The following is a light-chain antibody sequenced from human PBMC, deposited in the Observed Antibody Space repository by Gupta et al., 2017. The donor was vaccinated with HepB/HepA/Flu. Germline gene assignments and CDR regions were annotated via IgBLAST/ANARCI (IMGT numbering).Light chain of an antibody. J-gene: IGKJ3*01. CDR3: QQYDNLPVT. Sequence: DIQMTQSPSSLSASVGDRVTITCQASQDISNLLNWYQQKPGKAPKLLIYDASNLETGVPSRFSGSGSGTDLTVTISSLQPEDIATYYCQQYDNLPVTFGPGTKVEIK. V-gene: IGKV1-33*01. CDR1: QDISNL. CDR2: DAS.